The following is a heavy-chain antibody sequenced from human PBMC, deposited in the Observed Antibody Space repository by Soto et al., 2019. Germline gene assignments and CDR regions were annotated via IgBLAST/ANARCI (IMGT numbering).Heavy chain of an antibody. V-gene: IGHV3-23*01. Sequence: GGSLRLSCAASGFTFSSYAMSWVRQAPGKGLEWVSAISGSGGSTYYADSVKGRFTISRDNSKNTLYLQMNSLRAEDTAVYYCAKDPRQLVFAIYFDYWGQGTLVTVSS. CDR3: AKDPRQLVFAIYFDY. D-gene: IGHD6-13*01. CDR1: GFTFSSYA. J-gene: IGHJ4*02. CDR2: ISGSGGST.